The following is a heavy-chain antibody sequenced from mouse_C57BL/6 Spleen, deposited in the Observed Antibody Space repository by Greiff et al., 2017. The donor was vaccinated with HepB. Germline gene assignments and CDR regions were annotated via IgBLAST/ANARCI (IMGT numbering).Heavy chain of an antibody. CDR1: GYAFSSSW. D-gene: IGHD2-3*01. CDR2: IYPGDGDT. Sequence: QVQLQQSGPELVKPGASVKISCKASGYAFSSSWMNWVKQRPGKGLEWIGRIYPGDGDTNYNGKFKGKATLTADKSSSTAYMQLSSLTSVDSAVYFCARSGPDRIYDGYYAWFAYWGQGTLVTVSA. CDR3: ARSGPDRIYDGYYAWFAY. V-gene: IGHV1-82*01. J-gene: IGHJ3*01.